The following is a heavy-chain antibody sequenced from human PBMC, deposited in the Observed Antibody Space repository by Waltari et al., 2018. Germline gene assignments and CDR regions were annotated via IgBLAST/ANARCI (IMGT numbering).Heavy chain of an antibody. D-gene: IGHD4-17*01. J-gene: IGHJ3*02. V-gene: IGHV4-39*07. CDR2: IYYSGRT. Sequence: QLQLQESGPGLVKPSETLSLTCTVSGGSISSSSYYWGWIRQPPGKGLEWIGSIYYSGRTYYTPSLKSRVTISVDTSKNQFSLKLSSVTAADTAVYYCAREALRSPIGNAFDIWGQGTMVTVSS. CDR3: AREALRSPIGNAFDI. CDR1: GGSISSSSYY.